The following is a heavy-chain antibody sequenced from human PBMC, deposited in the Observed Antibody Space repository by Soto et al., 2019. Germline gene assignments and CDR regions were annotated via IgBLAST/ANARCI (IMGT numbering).Heavy chain of an antibody. CDR3: ARGQRVWFDP. V-gene: IGHV4-31*03. CDR2: IYYSGST. CDR1: GGSISSGGYY. J-gene: IGHJ5*02. Sequence: TLSLTCTVSGGSISSGGYYWSWIRQHPGKGLEWIGYIYYSGSTYYNPSLKSRVTISVDTSKNQFSLKLSSVTAADTAVYYCARGQRVWFDPWGQGTLVTVSS.